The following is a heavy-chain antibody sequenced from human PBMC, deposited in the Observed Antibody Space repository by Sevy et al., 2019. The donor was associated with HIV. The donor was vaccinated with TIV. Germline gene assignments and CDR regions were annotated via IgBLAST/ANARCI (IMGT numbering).Heavy chain of an antibody. CDR1: GLLFSSYD. CDR3: ARDLPPSATTVAHFDC. CDR2: ISNSGSTT. V-gene: IGHV3-48*03. D-gene: IGHD4-17*01. J-gene: IGHJ4*02. Sequence: GGSLRLSCAASGLLFSSYDMNWVRQAPGKGLEWVSYISNSGSTTQYSDSVRGRFTISRDDAKRSLYLQMNSLRAEDTAVYYCARDLPPSATTVAHFDCWGQGTLVTVSS.